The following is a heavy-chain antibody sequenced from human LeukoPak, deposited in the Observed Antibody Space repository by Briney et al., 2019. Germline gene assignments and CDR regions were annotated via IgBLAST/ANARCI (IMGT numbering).Heavy chain of an antibody. CDR3: ARGFHDFWSGSHWFDP. V-gene: IGHV4-59*01. J-gene: IGHJ5*02. CDR1: GGSISSYY. Sequence: SETLSLTCTVSGGSISSYYWSWIRQPPGKGLECVGYISYSGSTNYNPSLKSRVTISVDTSKNQFSLKLSSVTAADTAVYYCARGFHDFWSGSHWFDPWGQGTLVTVSS. D-gene: IGHD3-3*01. CDR2: ISYSGST.